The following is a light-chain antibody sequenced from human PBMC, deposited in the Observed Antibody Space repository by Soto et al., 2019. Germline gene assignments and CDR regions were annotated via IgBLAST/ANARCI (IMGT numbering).Light chain of an antibody. J-gene: IGKJ4*01. CDR1: QTVSSS. CDR2: EAS. Sequence: EIVLTQSPATLSLSPGERATLSCRASQTVSSSLAWYQQKPGQAPRLLIYEASNRATGIPARFSGSGSGADFTLTISSLEPEDFAVYYCQHRSNWPTFGGGTKVDIK. V-gene: IGKV3-11*01. CDR3: QHRSNWPT.